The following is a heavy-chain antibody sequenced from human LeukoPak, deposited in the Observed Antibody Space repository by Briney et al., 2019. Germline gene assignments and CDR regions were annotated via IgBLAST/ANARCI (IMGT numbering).Heavy chain of an antibody. CDR1: GFTFTSYA. D-gene: IGHD3-10*01. Sequence: PGGPLRLSCEASGFTFTSYAMHWVRQGPGKGPEWVAVISDDGSGKYYADSVKGRFTISRDNSKYTLNLQMNSLRDEDTAVYYCARELSGSYHFDEWGQGTLVTVSS. CDR3: ARELSGSYHFDE. V-gene: IGHV3-30*04. CDR2: ISDDGSGK. J-gene: IGHJ4*02.